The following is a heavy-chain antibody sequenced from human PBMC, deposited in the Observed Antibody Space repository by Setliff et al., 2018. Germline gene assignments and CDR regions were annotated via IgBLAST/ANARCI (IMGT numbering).Heavy chain of an antibody. V-gene: IGHV4-4*07. CDR2: IYIGGSA. CDR3: MRQVGGGPWYFDY. D-gene: IGHD2-15*01. CDR1: GGSISSYY. J-gene: IGHJ4*02. Sequence: PSETLSLTCTVSGGSISSYYWSWIRQPAGKGLEWIGHIYIGGSANYNPSLKSRVTMSVDTSKNQFSLKLSSVTAADTAVYYCMRQVGGGPWYFDYWGQGILVTVSS.